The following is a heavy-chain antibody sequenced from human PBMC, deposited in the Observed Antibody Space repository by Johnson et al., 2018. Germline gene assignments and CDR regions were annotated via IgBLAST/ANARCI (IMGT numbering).Heavy chain of an antibody. J-gene: IGHJ6*03. CDR2: IRSKAYGGTT. CDR3: TRDDYSNYFIFSYMDV. Sequence: VQLVQSGGDLVQPGRSLRLSCTASGFTFGDYAMSWFRQAPGKGLEWVGFIRSKAYGGTTEYAASVKGRFTISRDDSKSIAYLQMNSLKTEDTAVYYCTRDDYSNYFIFSYMDVWGKGTTVTVSS. V-gene: IGHV3-49*03. D-gene: IGHD4-11*01. CDR1: GFTFGDYA.